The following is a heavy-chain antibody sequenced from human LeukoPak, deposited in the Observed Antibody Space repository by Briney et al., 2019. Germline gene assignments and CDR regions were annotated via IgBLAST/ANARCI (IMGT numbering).Heavy chain of an antibody. CDR3: AKDSILWFGEPTPEYDY. Sequence: GGSLRLSCAASGFTFSSYGMHWVRQTPGKGLEWVAVVSYDGSNKYYADSVKGRFTISRDNSKNTLYLQMNSLRAEDTAVYYCAKDSILWFGEPTPEYDYWGPGTLVTVSS. CDR2: VSYDGSNK. D-gene: IGHD3-10*01. CDR1: GFTFSSYG. V-gene: IGHV3-30*18. J-gene: IGHJ4*02.